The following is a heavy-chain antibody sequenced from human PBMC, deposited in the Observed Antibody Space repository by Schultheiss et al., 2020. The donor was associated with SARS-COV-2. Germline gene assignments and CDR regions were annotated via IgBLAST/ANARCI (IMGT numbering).Heavy chain of an antibody. CDR1: GFTFSSYS. V-gene: IGHV3-30*03. CDR3: ARVEYGLGKTNLNDAFDI. D-gene: IGHD3-10*01. Sequence: GGSLRLSCAASGFTFSSYSMNWVRQAPGKGLEWVAVISYDGSNKYYADSVKGRFTISRDNSKNTLYLQMNSLRAEDTAVYYCARVEYGLGKTNLNDAFDIWGQGTMVTVSS. CDR2: ISYDGSNK. J-gene: IGHJ3*02.